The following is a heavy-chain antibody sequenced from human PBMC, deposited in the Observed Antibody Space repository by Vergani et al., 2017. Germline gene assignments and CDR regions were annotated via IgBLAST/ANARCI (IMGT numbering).Heavy chain of an antibody. CDR2: ISGSSSYV. J-gene: IGHJ5*02. V-gene: IGHV3-21*02. D-gene: IGHD6-13*01. Sequence: EVQLVESGGGLVKPGGSLTLSCAASGFSFSSYSMNWVRQAPGKGLEWVASISGSSSYVFYRDSVEGRFTITRDNAKKSVYLQMNSLRAEDTAVYYCAKGVVVXSSSWHSVHWFDPWGQGTLVTVSS. CDR3: AKGVVVXSSSWHSVHWFDP. CDR1: GFSFSSYS.